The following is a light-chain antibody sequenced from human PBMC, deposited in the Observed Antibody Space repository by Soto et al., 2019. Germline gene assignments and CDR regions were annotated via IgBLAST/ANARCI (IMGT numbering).Light chain of an antibody. V-gene: IGKV3-15*01. CDR3: QQYNKWPRT. Sequence: EIVMTQSPATLSVSPGKRATLSCRASQSVTGNLAWYQQKPGQAPRLLIYGASTRATGIPARFSGSGPGTEFTLTISSLQSEDFAVYYCQQYNKWPRTFGQGTKVDIK. CDR1: QSVTGN. CDR2: GAS. J-gene: IGKJ1*01.